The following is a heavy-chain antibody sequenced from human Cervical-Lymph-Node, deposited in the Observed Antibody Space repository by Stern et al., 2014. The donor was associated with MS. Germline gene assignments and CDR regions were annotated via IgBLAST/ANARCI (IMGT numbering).Heavy chain of an antibody. J-gene: IGHJ6*02. CDR3: ARDGRHRDNYGLDV. CDR1: GGTFNVYA. CDR2: IIPIFGTA. D-gene: IGHD2-15*01. V-gene: IGHV1-69*01. Sequence: VQLVESGAEVKKPGSSVKVSCQASGGTFNVYAINWLRQAPGQGLEWMGGIIPIFGTANYAPKFQGRVTITADESTRTSSMQLSSLRSNDTAVYYCARDGRHRDNYGLDVWGQGTTVIVSS.